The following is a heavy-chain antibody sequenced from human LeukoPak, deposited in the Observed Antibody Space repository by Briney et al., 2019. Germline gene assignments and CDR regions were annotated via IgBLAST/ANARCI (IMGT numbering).Heavy chain of an antibody. CDR3: AADPQRAYYDSSGEDAFDV. CDR2: INPLSGST. D-gene: IGHD3-22*01. Sequence: GASVKVSCKASGNTFSAFYMNWVRQVPGQGLEWMGWINPLSGSTKYPQNFQGRVTMTRDTSISTAYMELNSLTSDDTAVYYCAADPQRAYYDSSGEDAFDVWGQGTLVIVPA. CDR1: GNTFSAFY. J-gene: IGHJ3*01. V-gene: IGHV1-2*02.